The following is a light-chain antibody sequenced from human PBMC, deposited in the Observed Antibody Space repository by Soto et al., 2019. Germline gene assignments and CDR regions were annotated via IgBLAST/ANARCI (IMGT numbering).Light chain of an antibody. V-gene: IGKV3-20*01. J-gene: IGKJ1*01. Sequence: IVLTQSPGTLSLSPGERAALSWGASQSVSSSYLAWYQQKPGQAPRLLIYGASNRATGIPDRFSGSGSGTDFTLTISSLEPEDFAVYYCQHYGYSLWTFGQGTKVDIK. CDR2: GAS. CDR3: QHYGYSLWT. CDR1: QSVSSSY.